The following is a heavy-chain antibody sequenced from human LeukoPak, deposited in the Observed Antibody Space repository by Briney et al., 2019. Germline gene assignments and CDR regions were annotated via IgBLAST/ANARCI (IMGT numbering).Heavy chain of an antibody. CDR1: GGTFSSYA. CDR2: IIPIFGTA. CDR3: ARSGVLLWFGDQEKATFVY. J-gene: IGHJ4*02. V-gene: IGHV1-69*05. D-gene: IGHD3-10*01. Sequence: SVKVSCKASGGTFSSYAISWVRQAPGQGLEWMGGIIPIFGTANYAQKFQGRVTITTDESTSTAYMELSSLRSEDTAVYYCARSGVLLWFGDQEKATFVYWGQGTLVTVSP.